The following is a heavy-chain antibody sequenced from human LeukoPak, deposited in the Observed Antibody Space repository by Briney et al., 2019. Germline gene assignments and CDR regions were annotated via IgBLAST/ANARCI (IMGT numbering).Heavy chain of an antibody. CDR3: ARVLETDCRGGSCYSGLDY. V-gene: IGHV3-21*01. D-gene: IGHD2-15*01. Sequence: PGGSLRLSCAASGFTFSSYNMNWVRQAPGRGLEWVLSISRTSSYIYYADSVKGRFTISRDNAQNSLYLQMNSLRVEDTAVYYCARVLETDCRGGSCYSGLDYWGQGTLVTVSS. CDR2: ISRTSSYI. CDR1: GFTFSSYN. J-gene: IGHJ4*02.